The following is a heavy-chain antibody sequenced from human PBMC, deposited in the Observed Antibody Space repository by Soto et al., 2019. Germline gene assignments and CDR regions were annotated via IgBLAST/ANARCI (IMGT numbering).Heavy chain of an antibody. CDR2: IVVGSGNT. CDR1: GFTFTSSA. Sequence: QMQLVQSGPEVKKPGTSVKVSCKASGFTFTSSAVQWVRQARGQRLEWIGWIVVGSGNTNYAQKFQERVTITRDMSTSTAYMELSSLRSEDTAVYYCAAGRSGYSSGWSMDYWGQGTLVTFSS. CDR3: AAGRSGYSSGWSMDY. V-gene: IGHV1-58*01. J-gene: IGHJ4*02. D-gene: IGHD6-19*01.